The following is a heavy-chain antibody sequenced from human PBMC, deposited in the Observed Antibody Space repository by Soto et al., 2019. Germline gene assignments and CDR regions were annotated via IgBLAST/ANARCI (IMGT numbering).Heavy chain of an antibody. CDR3: ARDMGYGDATFDY. V-gene: IGHV3-11*01. CDR1: GFTFSDYY. D-gene: IGHD4-17*01. J-gene: IGHJ4*02. Sequence: KTGGSLRLSCAASGFTFSDYYMSWIRQAPGKGLEWVSYISSSGSTIYYADSVKGRFTISRDNAKNSLYLQMNSLRAEDTAVYYCARDMGYGDATFDYWGQGTLVTVSS. CDR2: ISSSGSTI.